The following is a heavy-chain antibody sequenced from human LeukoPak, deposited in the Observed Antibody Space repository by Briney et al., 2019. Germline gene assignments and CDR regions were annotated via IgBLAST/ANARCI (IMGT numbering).Heavy chain of an antibody. D-gene: IGHD5-18*01. CDR2: IYPGDSGT. J-gene: IGHJ4*02. Sequence: GESLKISCKGSGYTFTTYWIGWVRQMPGKGREWMGTIYPGDSGTRYSPSFQGQVTISADKSISTAYLQWSSLKASDSAVYYCARHGEDNYGYGYWGQGTLVTVSA. CDR3: ARHGEDNYGYGY. V-gene: IGHV5-51*01. CDR1: GYTFTTYW.